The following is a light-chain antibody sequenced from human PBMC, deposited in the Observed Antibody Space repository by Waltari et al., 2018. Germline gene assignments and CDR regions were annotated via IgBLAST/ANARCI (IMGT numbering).Light chain of an antibody. V-gene: IGLV3-25*03. CDR2: KDK. Sequence: SYELTQPPSVSVSPGQTARTTCSADASPWQNAYWYQQKSRQAPVLVVYKDKERPSGIPERFSGSSSGTTVSLTISGVLAEDEADYYCQSLDRSGTVIFGGGTTLTVL. CDR3: QSLDRSGTVI. CDR1: ASPWQN. J-gene: IGLJ2*01.